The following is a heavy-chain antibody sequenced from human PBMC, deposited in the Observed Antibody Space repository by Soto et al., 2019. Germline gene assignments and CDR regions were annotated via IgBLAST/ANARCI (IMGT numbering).Heavy chain of an antibody. CDR3: ANSRHCTNGVCYNYYYYGMDV. CDR2: MNPNSGNT. CDR1: GYTFTIYD. J-gene: IGHJ6*02. Sequence: ASVKVSCKASGYTFTIYDINWVLQATLQWLDWMGWMNPNSGNTGYAQKFQGRVTMTRNTSISTAYMELSSLRSEDTAVYYCANSRHCTNGVCYNYYYYGMDVWGQGTTVTSP. D-gene: IGHD2-8*01. V-gene: IGHV1-8*01.